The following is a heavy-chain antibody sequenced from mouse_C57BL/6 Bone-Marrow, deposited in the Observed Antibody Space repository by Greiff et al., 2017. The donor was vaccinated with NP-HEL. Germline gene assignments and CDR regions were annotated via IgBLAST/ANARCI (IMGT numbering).Heavy chain of an antibody. D-gene: IGHD2-5*01. V-gene: IGHV2-2*01. CDR2: IWSGGST. CDR3: ASTYSNSLFAY. CDR1: GFSLTSYG. J-gene: IGHJ3*01. Sequence: VKLVESGPGLVQPSQSLSITCTVSGFSLTSYGVHWVRQSPGKGLEWLGVIWSGGSTDYNAAFISRLSISKDNSKSQVFFKMNSLQADDTAIYYCASTYSNSLFAYWGQGTLVTVSA.